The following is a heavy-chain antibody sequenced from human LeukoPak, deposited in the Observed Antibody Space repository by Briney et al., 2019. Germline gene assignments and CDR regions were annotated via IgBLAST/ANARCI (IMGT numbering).Heavy chain of an antibody. V-gene: IGHV3-23*01. D-gene: IGHD2-21*01. J-gene: IGHJ4*02. CDR1: GFTFSSYA. CDR3: ARDRDIVVVSVDLDY. CDR2: ISGSGGST. Sequence: GGSLRLSCAASGFTFSSYAMSWVRQAPGKGLEWVSAISGSGGSTYYADSVKGRFTISRDNSKNTLYLQMNSLRAEDTAVYYCARDRDIVVVSVDLDYWGQGTLVTVSS.